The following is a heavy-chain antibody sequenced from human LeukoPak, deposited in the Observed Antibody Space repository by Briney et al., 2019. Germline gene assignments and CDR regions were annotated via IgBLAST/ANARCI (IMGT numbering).Heavy chain of an antibody. CDR3: ARGQQWLEAFDY. Sequence: ASVKVSCKASGYTFTGYYMHWVRQAPGQGLEWMGWINPNSGGTNYAQKFQGRVTMTTDTSIRTAYMEVSSLRSDDTAVYYCARGQQWLEAFDYWGLGTLVTVSS. V-gene: IGHV1-2*02. D-gene: IGHD6-19*01. CDR1: GYTFTGYY. J-gene: IGHJ4*02. CDR2: INPNSGGT.